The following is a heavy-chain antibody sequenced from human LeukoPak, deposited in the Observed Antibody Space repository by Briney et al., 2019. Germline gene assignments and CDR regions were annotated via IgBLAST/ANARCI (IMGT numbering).Heavy chain of an antibody. D-gene: IGHD3-10*01. CDR2: ISSSSSYI. CDR1: GFTFSNYG. Sequence: GGSLRLSCAASGFTFSNYGMHWVRQAPGKGLGWVSSISSSSSYIYYADSVKGRFTISRDNAKNSLYLQMNSLRAEDTAVYYCASTLYGSGSYYYYYYYYGMDVWGQGTTVTVSS. V-gene: IGHV3-21*01. J-gene: IGHJ6*02. CDR3: ASTLYGSGSYYYYYYYYGMDV.